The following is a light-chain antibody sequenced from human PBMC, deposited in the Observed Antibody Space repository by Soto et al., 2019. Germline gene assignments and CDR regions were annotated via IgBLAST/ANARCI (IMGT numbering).Light chain of an antibody. CDR2: DAS. CDR3: QQYGCSLPRT. CDR1: QSVRNNY. V-gene: IGKV3-20*01. Sequence: EIVLTQSPGTLSLSPGERATLSCRASQSVRNNYLAWYQQKPDQAPRLLIYDASRRATDIPDRFSGSGSGTDFTLTISRLEPEDFAVYYCQQYGCSLPRTFCQGSEVETK. J-gene: IGKJ1*01.